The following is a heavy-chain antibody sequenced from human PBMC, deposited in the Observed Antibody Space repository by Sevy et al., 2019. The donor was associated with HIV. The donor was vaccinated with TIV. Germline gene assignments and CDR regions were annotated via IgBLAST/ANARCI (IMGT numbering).Heavy chain of an antibody. Sequence: GGSLRLSCAASGFTFSSYGMQWVRQAPGKGLEWVAFIRYDGSNKYYADSVKGRFTISRDNSKNTLYLQMNSLRAEDTAVYYCAKARINYYYYGMDVWGQGTTVTVSS. V-gene: IGHV3-30*02. D-gene: IGHD3-3*02. CDR3: AKARINYYYYGMDV. CDR2: IRYDGSNK. J-gene: IGHJ6*02. CDR1: GFTFSSYG.